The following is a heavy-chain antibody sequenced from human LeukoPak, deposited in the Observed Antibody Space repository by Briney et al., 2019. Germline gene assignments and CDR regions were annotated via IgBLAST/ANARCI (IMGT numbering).Heavy chain of an antibody. CDR2: ISGSSDTT. V-gene: IGHV3-23*01. D-gene: IGHD5-18*01. J-gene: IGHJ4*02. CDR1: GFTFSTYA. Sequence: GGALRLSCPASGFTFSTYATSWVRQAPGRGVEWVSAISGSSDTTYYADSVNGRFTISRDNSKTTLYLQMNSLRAEDTAVYYCANRERGSTYDPFDYWGQGTLVTVSS. CDR3: ANRERGSTYDPFDY.